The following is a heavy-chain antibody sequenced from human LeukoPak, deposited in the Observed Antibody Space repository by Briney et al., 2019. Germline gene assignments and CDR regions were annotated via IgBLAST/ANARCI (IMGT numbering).Heavy chain of an antibody. CDR2: ISWNSGSI. V-gene: IGHV3-9*01. CDR3: AKDYYDSSGYLFDY. CDR1: GSTFDDYA. Sequence: GGSLRLSCAASGSTFDDYAMHWVRQAPGKGLEWVSGISWNSGSIGYADSVKGRFTISRDNAKNSLYLQMNSLRAEDTALYYCAKDYYDSSGYLFDYWGQGTLVTVSS. J-gene: IGHJ4*02. D-gene: IGHD3-22*01.